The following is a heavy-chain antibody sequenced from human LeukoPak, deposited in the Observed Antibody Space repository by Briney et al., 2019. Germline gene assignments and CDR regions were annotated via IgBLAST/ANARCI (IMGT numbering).Heavy chain of an antibody. CDR1: GHTLTELA. CDR3: AANGLQGDNLHPDDAFDG. V-gene: IGHV1-24*01. Sequence: GASVKVSCKVSGHTLTELALHWVRQAPGKGLEWVAGFDPEAVDKDSAQKFQGRVTMTDDKATDTAYMEPRSLRLDDTAVYFCAANGLQGDNLHPDDAFDGWGQGTVVTVSS. D-gene: IGHD1-1*01. CDR2: FDPEAVDK. J-gene: IGHJ3*01.